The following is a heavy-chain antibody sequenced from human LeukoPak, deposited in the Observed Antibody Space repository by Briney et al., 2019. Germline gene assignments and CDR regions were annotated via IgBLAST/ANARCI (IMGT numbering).Heavy chain of an antibody. J-gene: IGHJ5*02. V-gene: IGHV4-34*01. CDR2: INHTGRV. CDR3: VRGAYCSGGNCYGTRFDP. D-gene: IGHD2-15*01. Sequence: PSETLSLTCAVYGGSFRGYYWSWIRQPPGKGLEWIGEINHTGRVNYYPSLKSRVTISVDTSKNQFSLKLNSVTAADTAVYYCVRGAYCSGGNCYGTRFDPWGQGTLVTVSS. CDR1: GGSFRGYY.